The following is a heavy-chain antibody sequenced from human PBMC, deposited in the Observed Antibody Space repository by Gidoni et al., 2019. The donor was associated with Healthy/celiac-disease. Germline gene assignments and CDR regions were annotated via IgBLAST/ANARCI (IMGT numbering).Heavy chain of an antibody. CDR2: IYYSGST. CDR1: GGSISSYY. Sequence: QVQLQESGPGLVKPSETLSLTCTGTGGSISSYYWSWIRQPPGKGLEWIGYIYYSGSTNYNPSLKSRVTISVDTSKNQFSLKLSSVTAADTAVYYCAREGGRDYFDYWGQGTLVTVSS. V-gene: IGHV4-59*01. CDR3: AREGGRDYFDY. J-gene: IGHJ4*02. D-gene: IGHD2-15*01.